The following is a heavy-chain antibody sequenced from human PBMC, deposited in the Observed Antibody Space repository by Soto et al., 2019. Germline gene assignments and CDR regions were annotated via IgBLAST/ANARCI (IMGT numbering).Heavy chain of an antibody. D-gene: IGHD2-21*02. J-gene: IGHJ4*02. V-gene: IGHV3-23*01. CDR3: AKGRASDCPGCTQDY. CDR1: AFTFSSYA. CDR2: VSGSGDST. Sequence: EVQLLESGGGLAQPGGSLRLSCAASAFTFSSYAMSWVRQAPGKGLEWVSAVSGSGDSTYYADSVKGRFTISRDNSKNSLYLQMNRLRAEDTAGYYCAKGRASDCPGCTQDYWGQGTLVTVSS.